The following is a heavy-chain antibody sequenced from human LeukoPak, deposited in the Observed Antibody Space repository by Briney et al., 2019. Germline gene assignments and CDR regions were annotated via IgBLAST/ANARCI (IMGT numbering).Heavy chain of an antibody. CDR1: GFTFSSYW. V-gene: IGHV3-7*03. D-gene: IGHD6-19*01. J-gene: IGHJ4*02. CDR3: ARQWLDTNFDY. Sequence: GGSLRFSCAASGFTFSSYWMSWVRQAPGKGLEWVANIKQDGSEKYCVDSVKGRFTISRDNAKNSLYLQMNSLRAEDTAVYYCARQWLDTNFDYWGQGTLVTVSS. CDR2: IKQDGSEK.